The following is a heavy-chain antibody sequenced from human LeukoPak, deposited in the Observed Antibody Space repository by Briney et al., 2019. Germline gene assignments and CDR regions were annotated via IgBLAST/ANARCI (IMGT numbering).Heavy chain of an antibody. CDR3: ARGSISVAAAGRIDY. J-gene: IGHJ4*02. V-gene: IGHV3-11*01. CDR2: ISSGGNTL. D-gene: IGHD6-13*01. CDR1: GFTFSDYY. Sequence: GGSLRLSCAASGFTFSDYYMNWIRQAPGKGLEWVSCISSGGNTLYYADSVKGRFTISRDNAKNSLYLQMNSLRAEDTAVYYCARGSISVAAAGRIDYWGQGALVTVSS.